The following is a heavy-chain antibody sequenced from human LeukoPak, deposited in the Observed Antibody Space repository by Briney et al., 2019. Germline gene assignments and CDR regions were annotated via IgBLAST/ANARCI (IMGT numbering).Heavy chain of an antibody. D-gene: IGHD5-12*01. V-gene: IGHV4-59*01. CDR1: GVSISSYY. Sequence: SETLSLTCTVSGVSISSYYWSWIRQPPGKGLEWIGYIYYSGSTNYNPSLKSRVTISVDTSKNQFSLKLSSVTAADTAVYYCARVATYTYYYYGMDVWGQGTTVTVSS. J-gene: IGHJ6*02. CDR2: IYYSGST. CDR3: ARVATYTYYYYGMDV.